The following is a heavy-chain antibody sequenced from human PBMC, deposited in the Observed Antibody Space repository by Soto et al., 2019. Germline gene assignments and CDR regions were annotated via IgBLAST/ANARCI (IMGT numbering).Heavy chain of an antibody. V-gene: IGHV1-18*01. Sequence: QVQLVQSGAEVKKPGASVKVSCKASGYTFTSYGISWVRQAPGQGLEWMGWISAFNGNTNYAQKLQGRVTMTTDTXRSTAYLELRSLRSDDTAVYYCARQQGLYYYYGMDVWGQGTTVTVSS. CDR3: ARQQGLYYYYGMDV. CDR1: GYTFTSYG. D-gene: IGHD6-19*01. CDR2: ISAFNGNT. J-gene: IGHJ6*02.